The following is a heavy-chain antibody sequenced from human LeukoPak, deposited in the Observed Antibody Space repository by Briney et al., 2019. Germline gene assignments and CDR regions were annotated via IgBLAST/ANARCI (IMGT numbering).Heavy chain of an antibody. D-gene: IGHD6-6*01. J-gene: IGHJ4*02. CDR1: GGSISSGSYY. CDR2: IYTSGST. V-gene: IGHV4-61*02. CDR3: ARDLEYSSSY. Sequence: PSQTLSLTCTVSGGSISSGSYYWSWIRQPAGKGLEWIGRIYTSGSTNYNPSLKSRVTISVDTSKNQFSLKLSSVTAADTAVYYCARDLEYSSSYWGQGTLVTVSS.